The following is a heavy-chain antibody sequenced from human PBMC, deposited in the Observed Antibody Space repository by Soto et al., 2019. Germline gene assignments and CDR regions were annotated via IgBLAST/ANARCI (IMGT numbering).Heavy chain of an antibody. Sequence: PSETLSLTCTVSGGSISSYYWSWIRQPPGKGLEWIGYTYYSGSTNYNPSLKSRVTISVDTSKNQFSLKLTSVTAADTAVYFCATESGSTYGYFDYWGQGTQVTVSS. J-gene: IGHJ4*02. V-gene: IGHV4-59*08. CDR3: ATESGSTYGYFDY. CDR1: GGSISSYY. CDR2: TYYSGST. D-gene: IGHD5-18*01.